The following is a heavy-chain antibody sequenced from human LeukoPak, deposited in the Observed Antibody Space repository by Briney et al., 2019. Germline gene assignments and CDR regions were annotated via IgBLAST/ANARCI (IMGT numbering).Heavy chain of an antibody. D-gene: IGHD6-19*01. V-gene: IGHV4-34*01. Sequence: SETLSLTCAVYGGSFSGYYWSWIRQPPGKGLEWIGEINHSGSTNYNPSLKSRVTISVGTSKNQFSLKLSSVTAADTAVYYCARGRKQWLEWGRNFDYWGQGTLVTVSS. CDR3: ARGRKQWLEWGRNFDY. CDR2: INHSGST. J-gene: IGHJ4*02. CDR1: GGSFSGYY.